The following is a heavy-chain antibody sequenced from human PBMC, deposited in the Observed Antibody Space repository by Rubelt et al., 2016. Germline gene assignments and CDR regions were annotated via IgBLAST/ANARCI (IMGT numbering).Heavy chain of an antibody. CDR3: AHRSPTYYYGSGSSWFDP. CDR2: IDWDDGK. D-gene: IGHD3-10*01. V-gene: IGHV2-70*15. CDR1: GFSLSTSGMC. Sequence: QVTLRESGPALVKPTQTLTLTCTLSGFSLSTSGMCVSWIRQPPGKALEWLARIDWDDGKSYSTSLKTSLTVSRDSSKTQVVLTMANMDAVDTATYYCAHRSPTYYYGSGSSWFDPWGPGTLVTVSS. J-gene: IGHJ5*02.